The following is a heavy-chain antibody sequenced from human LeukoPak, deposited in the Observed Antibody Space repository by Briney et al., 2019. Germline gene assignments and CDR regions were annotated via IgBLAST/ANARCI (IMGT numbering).Heavy chain of an antibody. CDR2: INHSGST. J-gene: IGHJ4*02. Sequence: SETLSLTCAVYGGSFSGYYWSWIRQPPGKGLEWIGEINHSGSTNYNPSLKSPVTISVDTSKNQFSLKLNSMTAADTAVYYCARGAQTYYDKAPVDYWGQGTLVTVSS. CDR1: GGSFSGYY. CDR3: ARGAQTYYDKAPVDY. V-gene: IGHV4-34*01. D-gene: IGHD3-22*01.